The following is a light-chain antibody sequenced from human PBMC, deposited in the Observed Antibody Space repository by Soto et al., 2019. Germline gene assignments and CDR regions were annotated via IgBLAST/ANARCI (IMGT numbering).Light chain of an antibody. CDR3: QQYSAWPLT. V-gene: IGKV3-15*01. CDR2: GAS. Sequence: EIVMTQSPATLSVSPGERATLFCRASQSVRSNFLAWYQQKPGQAPRLLIYGASTRATGVPARFSGSGSGTEFTLTISSLQSEEFAVYYGQQYSAWPLTFGGGTKVEIK. J-gene: IGKJ4*01. CDR1: QSVRSN.